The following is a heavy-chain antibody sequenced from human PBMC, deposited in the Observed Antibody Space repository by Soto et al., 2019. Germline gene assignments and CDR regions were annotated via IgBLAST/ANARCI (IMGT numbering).Heavy chain of an antibody. J-gene: IGHJ4*02. D-gene: IGHD5-18*01. V-gene: IGHV4-31*03. CDR3: ARSGYSYGPNPLLY. CDR1: GGSISSGGYY. Sequence: SETLSLTCTVSGGSISSGGYYWSWIRQHPGNGLEWIGHISYSGSTYYNTSLKSRVTISVDTSKNQFSLIVSSVTAADTAVYYCARSGYSYGPNPLLYWGQGTLVTVSS. CDR2: ISYSGST.